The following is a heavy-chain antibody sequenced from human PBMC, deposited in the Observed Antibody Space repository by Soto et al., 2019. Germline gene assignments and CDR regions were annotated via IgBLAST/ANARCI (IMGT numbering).Heavy chain of an antibody. D-gene: IGHD1-26*01. J-gene: IGHJ4*02. CDR2: IKNDGSST. CDR1: GFTFSSYW. CDR3: ARSRWQLLGPGDY. V-gene: IGHV3-74*01. Sequence: PGGSLRLSCAASGFTFSSYWMHWVRQAPGKGLVWVSHIKNDGSSTNYADSVKGRFTISRDNAKNTLYLQMNSLRAEDTAVYYCARSRWQLLGPGDYWGQGTLVTVSS.